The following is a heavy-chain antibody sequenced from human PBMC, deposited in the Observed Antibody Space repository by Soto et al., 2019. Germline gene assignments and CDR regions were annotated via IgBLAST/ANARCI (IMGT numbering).Heavy chain of an antibody. CDR3: ARHVFYFGPGRSQVTPGWFDP. Sequence: PSETLSLTCTVSGGSISSSSYYWGWIRQPPGKGLEWIGSIYYSGSTYYNPSLKSRVTISADMSKNQFSLKLRSVTAADTAVYYCARHVFYFGPGRSQVTPGWFDPWGPGTLVTVSS. D-gene: IGHD3-10*01. CDR1: GGSISSSSYY. J-gene: IGHJ5*02. CDR2: IYYSGST. V-gene: IGHV4-39*01.